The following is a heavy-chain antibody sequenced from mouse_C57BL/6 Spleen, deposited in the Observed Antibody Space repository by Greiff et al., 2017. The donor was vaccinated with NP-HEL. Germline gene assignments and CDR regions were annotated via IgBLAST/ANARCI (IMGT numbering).Heavy chain of an antibody. V-gene: IGHV3-6*01. CDR2: ISYDGSN. J-gene: IGHJ1*03. CDR3: ARGGDYYGSSPYWYFDV. D-gene: IGHD1-1*01. CDR1: GYSITSGYY. Sequence: VQLKESGPGLVKPSQSLSLTCSVTGYSITSGYYWNWIRQFPGNKLEWMGYISYDGSNNYNPSLKNRISITRDTSKNQFFLKLNSVTTEDTATYYCARGGDYYGSSPYWYFDVWGTGTTVTVSS.